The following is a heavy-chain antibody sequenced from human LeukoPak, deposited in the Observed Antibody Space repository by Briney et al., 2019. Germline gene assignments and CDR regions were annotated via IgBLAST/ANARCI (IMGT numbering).Heavy chain of an antibody. J-gene: IGHJ4*02. Sequence: SETLSLTCTVSGGFISSYYWSWIRQPPGKGLEWIGYIYYSGSTNYNPSLKSRVTISVDTSKNQFSLKLSSVTAADTAVYYCARDADYWGQGTLVTVSS. CDR1: GGFISSYY. CDR2: IYYSGST. CDR3: ARDADY. V-gene: IGHV4-59*01.